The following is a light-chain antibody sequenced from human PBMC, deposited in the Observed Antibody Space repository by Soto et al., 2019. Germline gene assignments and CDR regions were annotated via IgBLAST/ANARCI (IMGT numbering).Light chain of an antibody. CDR2: GAY. Sequence: EIEMTQSPGTLSMSPGERATVSCRASQSVGNNLAWYQQKSGQAPRILIYGAYTRADGVPARFSGTGSGTEFTLTISSLQCEDFAVYYCNQYAAWPPYTFGQGTKLEFK. CDR3: NQYAAWPPYT. V-gene: IGKV3-15*01. J-gene: IGKJ2*01. CDR1: QSVGNN.